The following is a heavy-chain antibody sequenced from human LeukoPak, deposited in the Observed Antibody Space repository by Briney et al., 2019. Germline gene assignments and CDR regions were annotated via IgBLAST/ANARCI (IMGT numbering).Heavy chain of an antibody. CDR3: ASGHYDFWSGYQY. Sequence: HSGGSLRLSCAASGFTFSSYAMQWVRQAPGKGLEYVSAISSNGGSTYYADSVKGRFTISRDNSKNTLYLQMNSLRAEDTAVYYCASGHYDFWSGYQYWGQGTLVTVSS. CDR2: ISSNGGST. J-gene: IGHJ4*02. D-gene: IGHD3-3*01. V-gene: IGHV3-64*02. CDR1: GFTFSSYA.